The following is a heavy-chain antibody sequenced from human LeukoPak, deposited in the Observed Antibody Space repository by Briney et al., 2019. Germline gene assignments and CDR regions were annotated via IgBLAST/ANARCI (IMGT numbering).Heavy chain of an antibody. J-gene: IGHJ4*02. D-gene: IGHD3-22*01. Sequence: ASVKVSCKASGYTFTSYGISWVRQAPGQGLEWMGWISAYNGNTNYAQKLQGRVAMTTDTSTSTAYMELRSLRSDDPAVYYCARSEYYYDSRSYTHVGNPVHWGQGTLVTVSS. CDR1: GYTFTSYG. V-gene: IGHV1-18*01. CDR3: ARSEYYYDSRSYTHVGNPVH. CDR2: ISAYNGNT.